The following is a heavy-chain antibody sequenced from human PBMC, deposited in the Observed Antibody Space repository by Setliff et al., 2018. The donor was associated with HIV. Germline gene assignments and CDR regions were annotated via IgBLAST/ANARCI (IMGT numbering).Heavy chain of an antibody. CDR3: ARFGHSSSYHYYGMDV. J-gene: IGHJ6*02. V-gene: IGHV1-69*05. D-gene: IGHD6-13*01. CDR2: IIPMFGTG. Sequence: SVKVSCKTSGGTFSSYGISWVRQAPGQGLEWMGGIIPMFGTGFYAQKFKGRVTITTDESRSTAYMELSSLSSEDTAVFYCARFGHSSSYHYYGMDVWGQGTTVTVSS. CDR1: GGTFSSYG.